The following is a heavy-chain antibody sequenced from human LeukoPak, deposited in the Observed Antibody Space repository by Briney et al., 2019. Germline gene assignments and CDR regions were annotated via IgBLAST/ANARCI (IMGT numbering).Heavy chain of an antibody. V-gene: IGHV3-21*01. J-gene: IGHJ4*02. D-gene: IGHD3-10*01. CDR1: GLIVSSNY. CDR3: ARDPAGGGSGSYFDY. CDR2: ISSSSSYI. Sequence: GGSLRLSCAASGLIVSSNYMTWVRQAPGKGLEWVSSISSSSSYIYYADSVKGRFTISRDNAKNSLYLQMNSLRAEDTAVYYCARDPAGGGSGSYFDYWGQGTLVTVSS.